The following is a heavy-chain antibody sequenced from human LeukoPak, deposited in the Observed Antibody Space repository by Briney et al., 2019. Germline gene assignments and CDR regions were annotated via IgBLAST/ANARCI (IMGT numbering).Heavy chain of an antibody. Sequence: PSETLSLTCTVSGGSISSSSYYWGWIRQPPGKGLEWIGSIYYSGSTNYNPSLKSRVTISVDTSKNQFSLKLSSVTAADTAVYYCARGDYDILTGYYHFDYWGQGTLVTVSS. CDR1: GGSISSSSYY. J-gene: IGHJ4*02. CDR2: IYYSGST. D-gene: IGHD3-9*01. V-gene: IGHV4-39*07. CDR3: ARGDYDILTGYYHFDY.